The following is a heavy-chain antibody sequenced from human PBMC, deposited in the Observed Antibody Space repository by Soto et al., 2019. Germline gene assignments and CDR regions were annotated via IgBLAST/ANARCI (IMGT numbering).Heavy chain of an antibody. CDR3: ARDVVYRTVTMPGAGNYYYMDV. CDR2: IYSGGST. J-gene: IGHJ6*03. CDR1: GFTVSSNY. D-gene: IGHD4-4*01. Sequence: GGSLRLSCAASGFTVSSNYMSWVRQAPGKGLEWVSVIYSGGSTYYADSVKGRFTISRHNSKNTLYLQMNSLRAEDTAVYYCARDVVYRTVTMPGAGNYYYMDVWGKGTTVTVSS. V-gene: IGHV3-53*04.